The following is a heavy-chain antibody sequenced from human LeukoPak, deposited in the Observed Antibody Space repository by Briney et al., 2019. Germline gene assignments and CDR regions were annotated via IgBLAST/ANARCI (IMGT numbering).Heavy chain of an antibody. J-gene: IGHJ4*02. Sequence: ASVKVSCKDSVYSFTSYGISWGRQAPGQGLEWMGWISVYNGNTNYAQKLQGRVTMTTDTSTSTAYMELRSLRSDDTAVYYCARDREIYGSGRAVNYFDYWGQGTLVTVSS. V-gene: IGHV1-18*01. CDR1: VYSFTSYG. CDR2: ISVYNGNT. CDR3: ARDREIYGSGRAVNYFDY. D-gene: IGHD3-10*01.